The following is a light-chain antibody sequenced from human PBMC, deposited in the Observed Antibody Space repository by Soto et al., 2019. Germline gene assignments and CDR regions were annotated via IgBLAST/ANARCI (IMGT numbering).Light chain of an antibody. J-gene: IGLJ2*01. CDR1: SSDVGGYNY. CDR3: SSYAGSNNLV. V-gene: IGLV2-8*01. Sequence: QSALTQPPSASGSPGQSVTISCTGTSSDVGGYNYVSWYQQHPGKAPKLIIYDVTNRPSGVSNRFSGSKSGNTASLTVYGLQGEDEADYYCSSYAGSNNLVFGGGTKLTVL. CDR2: DVT.